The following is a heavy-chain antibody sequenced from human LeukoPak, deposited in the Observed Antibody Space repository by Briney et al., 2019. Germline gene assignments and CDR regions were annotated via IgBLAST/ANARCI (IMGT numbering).Heavy chain of an antibody. Sequence: GGSLRLSCAASGFTFSSYSMNWVRQAPGKGLEWVSSISSSSSYIYYADSMKGRFTISRDNAKNSLYLQMNSLRAEDTAVYYCARARAMVANYYYYGMDVWGKGTTVTVSS. CDR3: ARARAMVANYYYYGMDV. V-gene: IGHV3-21*01. J-gene: IGHJ6*04. CDR1: GFTFSSYS. CDR2: ISSSSSYI. D-gene: IGHD5-18*01.